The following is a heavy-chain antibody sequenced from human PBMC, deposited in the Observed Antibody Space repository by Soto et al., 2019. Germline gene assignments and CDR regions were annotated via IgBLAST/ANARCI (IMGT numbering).Heavy chain of an antibody. Sequence: PSETLSLTCTVSGGSISSYYWSWIRQPPGKGLEWIGYIYYSGSTNYNPSLKSRVTISVDTSKNQFSLKLSSVTAADTAVYYCARHGSSGWHDAFDIWGQGTMVTVSS. V-gene: IGHV4-59*08. CDR1: GGSISSYY. CDR2: IYYSGST. J-gene: IGHJ3*02. D-gene: IGHD6-19*01. CDR3: ARHGSSGWHDAFDI.